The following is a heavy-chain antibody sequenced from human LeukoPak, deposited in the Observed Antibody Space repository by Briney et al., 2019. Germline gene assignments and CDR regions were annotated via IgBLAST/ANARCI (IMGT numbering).Heavy chain of an antibody. V-gene: IGHV3-74*01. CDR3: ATKMISGYGDYKMAVEN. Sequence: PGESLRLSCAASGFTFSSYWMHWVRQAPGKGLVWVSRINSDGSSTSYADSVKGRFTISRDNAKNTLYLQMNSLRAEDTAVYYCATKMISGYGDYKMAVENWGQGTLVTVSS. CDR1: GFTFSSYW. J-gene: IGHJ4*02. CDR2: INSDGSST. D-gene: IGHD4-17*01.